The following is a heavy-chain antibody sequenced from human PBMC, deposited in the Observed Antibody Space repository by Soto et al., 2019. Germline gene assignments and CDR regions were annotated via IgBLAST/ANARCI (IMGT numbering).Heavy chain of an antibody. CDR2: ISSSSSTI. D-gene: IGHD4-17*01. J-gene: IGHJ4*02. V-gene: IGHV3-48*01. Sequence: GGSLRLSCAASGFTFSSYSMNWVRQAPGKGLEWVSYISSSSSTIYYADSVKGRFTISRDNAKNSLYLQMNSLRAEDTAVYYCARAHAILNYGDDLFDYWGQGTLVTVSS. CDR3: ARAHAILNYGDDLFDY. CDR1: GFTFSSYS.